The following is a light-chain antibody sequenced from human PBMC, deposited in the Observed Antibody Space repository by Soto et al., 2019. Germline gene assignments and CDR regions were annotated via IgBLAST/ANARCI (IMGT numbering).Light chain of an antibody. CDR1: SSDVGGYNY. Sequence: QSALTQPASVSGSPGQSITISCTGTSSDVGGYNYVSWYQQHPGKAPKLMIYDVSNRPSGVSNRFSGPKSGNTASLTISGPQAEDGGGYYCSSYTSSSTWVFGGGTKVTVL. CDR2: DVS. V-gene: IGLV2-14*01. J-gene: IGLJ3*02. CDR3: SSYTSSSTWV.